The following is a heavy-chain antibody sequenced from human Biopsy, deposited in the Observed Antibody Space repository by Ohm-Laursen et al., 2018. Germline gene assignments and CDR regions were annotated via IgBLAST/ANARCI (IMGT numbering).Heavy chain of an antibody. CDR3: ARGRRHCSGTCSRWYFDL. J-gene: IGHJ2*01. CDR2: INPKSGDT. V-gene: IGHV1-2*02. CDR1: GYTFTAFS. Sequence: ASVKVSCKPSGYTFTAFSVHWLRHAPGQGLEWMGWINPKSGDTDYPQNFQGRVSMTRDTSISTAYMDLSRLRSDDTAVYYCARGRRHCSGTCSRWYFDLWGRGTLVTVSS. D-gene: IGHD2-2*01.